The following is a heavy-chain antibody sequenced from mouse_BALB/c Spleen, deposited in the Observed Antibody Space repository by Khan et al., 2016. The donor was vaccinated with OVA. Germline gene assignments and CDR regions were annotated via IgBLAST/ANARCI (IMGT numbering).Heavy chain of an antibody. CDR3: ASAGRWFAY. Sequence: EVQLQESGPDLVKPSQSLSLTCTVTGYSITSGYSWHWNRQFPGNKLEWMGYIHYGGSTNYKPSHKSRIPITRDTSKNQLFLQLNSVTTEDTATSYCASAGRWFAYWGQGILVTVSA. J-gene: IGHJ3*01. CDR2: IHYGGST. V-gene: IGHV3-1*02. CDR1: GYSITSGYS.